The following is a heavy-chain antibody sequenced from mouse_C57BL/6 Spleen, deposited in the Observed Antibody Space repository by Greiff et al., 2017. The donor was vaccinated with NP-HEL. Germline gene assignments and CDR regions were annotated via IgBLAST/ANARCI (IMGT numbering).Heavy chain of an antibody. CDR3: ASDDSNYVRVGYFDV. D-gene: IGHD2-5*01. Sequence: EVQLVESGGGLVKPGGSLKLSCAASGFTFSSYAMSWVRQTPEKRLEWVATISDGGSYTYYPDNVKGRFTISRDNAKNNLYLQMSHLKSEDTAMYYCASDDSNYVRVGYFDVWGTGTTVTVSS. CDR2: ISDGGSYT. V-gene: IGHV5-4*01. CDR1: GFTFSSYA. J-gene: IGHJ1*03.